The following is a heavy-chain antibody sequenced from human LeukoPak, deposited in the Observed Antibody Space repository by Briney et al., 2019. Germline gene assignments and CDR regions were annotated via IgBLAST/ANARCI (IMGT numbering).Heavy chain of an antibody. Sequence: SVKVSCKASGYTFTSYYMHWVRQAPGQGLEWMGRIIPILGIANYAQKFQGRVTITADKSTSTAYMELSSLRSEDTAVYYCARSAGGGLYYDILTGYLYGAFDIWGQGTMVTVSS. V-gene: IGHV1-69*02. J-gene: IGHJ3*02. CDR3: ARSAGGGLYYDILTGYLYGAFDI. D-gene: IGHD3-9*01. CDR2: IIPILGIA. CDR1: GYTFTSYY.